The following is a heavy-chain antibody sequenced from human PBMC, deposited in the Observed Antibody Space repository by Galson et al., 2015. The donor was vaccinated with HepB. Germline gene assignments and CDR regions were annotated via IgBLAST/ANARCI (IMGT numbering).Heavy chain of an antibody. Sequence: SLRLSCAVSGFTVSSNFMTWVCQAPGKGLEWVSFIYRGGSTIYADSVKGRFTISRDNSKNTLYLQMDSLRAQDTAVYYCTRAQPTYMLAFDHWGQGILVTVSS. V-gene: IGHV3-66*01. D-gene: IGHD3-10*02. CDR1: GFTVSSNF. CDR2: IYRGGST. J-gene: IGHJ4*02. CDR3: TRAQPTYMLAFDH.